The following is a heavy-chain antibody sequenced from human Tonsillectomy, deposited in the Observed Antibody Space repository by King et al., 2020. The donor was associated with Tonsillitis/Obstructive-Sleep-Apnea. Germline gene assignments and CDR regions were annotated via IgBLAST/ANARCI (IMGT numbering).Heavy chain of an antibody. CDR3: ARLSMDAVAATSDY. V-gene: IGHV6-1*01. D-gene: IGHD6-19*01. CDR1: GDSVSSNSAA. CDR2: TYYRSKWYN. Sequence: VQLQQSGPGLVKPSQTLSLTCAISGDSVSSNSAAWNWIRQSPSSGLEWLGRTYYRSKWYNDYAVSVKSRITINPDTSKNQFSLHLKSVTTEETAVYFGARLSMDAVAATSDYWGQGTLVTVSA. J-gene: IGHJ4*02.